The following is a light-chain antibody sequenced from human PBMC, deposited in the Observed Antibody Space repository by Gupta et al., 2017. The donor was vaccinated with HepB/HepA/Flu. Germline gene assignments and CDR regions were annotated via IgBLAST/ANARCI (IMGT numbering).Light chain of an antibody. V-gene: IGKV3-11*02. J-gene: IGKJ1*01. CDR2: DRS. CDR1: ESVGNY. CDR3: QQRSNWPST. Sequence: EIVLTQSPATLSLSPGERATLSCRASESVGNYLAWYQQKPTQAPRLLIHDRSYRATGVPARFSGSESRREFTLTISSREPEDFAVYYCQQRSNWPSTFGQGTRVEIK.